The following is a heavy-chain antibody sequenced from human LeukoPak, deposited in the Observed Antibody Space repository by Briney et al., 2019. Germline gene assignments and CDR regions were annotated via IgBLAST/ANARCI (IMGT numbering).Heavy chain of an antibody. J-gene: IGHJ6*02. CDR1: GYTFTSYD. V-gene: IGHV1-8*01. D-gene: IGHD6-19*01. CDR2: MNPNSGNT. CDR3: ARDQWRDGMDV. Sequence: ASVKVSCKASGYTFTSYDINWVRQATGQGLEWMGWMNPNSGNTGYAQKIQGRVTMTRNTSISTAYMELSSLRSEDTAVYYCARDQWRDGMDVWGQGTTVTVSS.